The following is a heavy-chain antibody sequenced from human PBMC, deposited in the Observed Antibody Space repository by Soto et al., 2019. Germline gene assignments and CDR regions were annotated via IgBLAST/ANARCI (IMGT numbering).Heavy chain of an antibody. CDR3: SRVHGGGHYNVSVIEP. CDR2: IHYTGST. V-gene: IGHV4-30-4*01. Sequence: HVQLQESGPGLVKPSQTLSLTCSFSGDSIDSGHFSWTWILQPPGKGLEWIGYIHYTGSTNYNPSLKSPVTISVDSSKNQFYLKVTSVTAADTAVYYCSRVHGGGHYNVSVIEPWGQGTLVTVSS. D-gene: IGHD4-17*01. J-gene: IGHJ5*02. CDR1: GDSIDSGHFS.